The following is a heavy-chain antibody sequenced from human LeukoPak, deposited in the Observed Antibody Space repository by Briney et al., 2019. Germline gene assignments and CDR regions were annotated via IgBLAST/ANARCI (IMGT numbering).Heavy chain of an antibody. J-gene: IGHJ4*02. D-gene: IGHD4-17*01. Sequence: SETLSLTCTISGGSISSYYWNWIRQPAGKGLEWIGRIFSSGSTDYNPSLKSRVTMSVDTSKNQFSLKLTSVTAADTAVYYCARELKGDYGDLQASETFDYWGQGALVTSP. CDR2: IFSSGST. CDR3: ARELKGDYGDLQASETFDY. V-gene: IGHV4-4*07. CDR1: GGSISSYY.